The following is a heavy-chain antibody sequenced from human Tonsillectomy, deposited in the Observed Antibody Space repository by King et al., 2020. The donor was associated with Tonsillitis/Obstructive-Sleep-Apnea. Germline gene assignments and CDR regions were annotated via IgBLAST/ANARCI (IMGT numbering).Heavy chain of an antibody. CDR2: INPSGGST. D-gene: IGHD3-22*01. Sequence: QLVQSGAEVKKPGASVKVSCKASGSTFTSYYMHWVRQAPGQGLEWMGIINPSGGSTSYAQKFQGRVTMTRDTSTSTVYMELSSLRSEDTAVYYCARVYYDSSGYYQGYFDYWGQGTLVTVSS. J-gene: IGHJ4*02. V-gene: IGHV1-46*01. CDR3: ARVYYDSSGYYQGYFDY. CDR1: GSTFTSYY.